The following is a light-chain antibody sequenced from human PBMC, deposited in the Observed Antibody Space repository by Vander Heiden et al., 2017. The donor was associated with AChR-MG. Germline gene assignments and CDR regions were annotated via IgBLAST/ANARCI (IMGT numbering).Light chain of an antibody. V-gene: IGKV3-11*01. Sequence: EIALTQSPATLSVSPGERATLSCRASERVSSYLAWYQQRPGQAPRLLIYAASKRATGIPARFSGSGSGTDFTLTISSLEPEDFAVYYCQQRSNMITFGQGTRLEIK. CDR1: ERVSSY. J-gene: IGKJ5*01. CDR2: AAS. CDR3: QQRSNMIT.